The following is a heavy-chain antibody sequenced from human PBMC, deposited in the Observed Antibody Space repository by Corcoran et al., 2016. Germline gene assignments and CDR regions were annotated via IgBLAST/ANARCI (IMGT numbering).Heavy chain of an antibody. CDR3: ARDEGSVVTYRFDY. CDR2: IKEDGSEK. Sequence: EVHLVESGGGLVQPGGSLRLSCVASGFTFSNYWMSWVRQAPGKGLEWVANIKEDGSEKNYVGSVKGRFTISRDNAQNSLFLQMNSLRAEDTAVYYCARDEGSVVTYRFDYWGQGTLVSVSS. V-gene: IGHV3-7*01. J-gene: IGHJ4*02. CDR1: GFTFSNYW. D-gene: IGHD3-10*01.